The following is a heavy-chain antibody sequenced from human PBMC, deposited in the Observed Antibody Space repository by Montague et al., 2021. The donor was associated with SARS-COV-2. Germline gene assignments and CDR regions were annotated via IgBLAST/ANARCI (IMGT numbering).Heavy chain of an antibody. V-gene: IGHV4-34*01. Sequence: SETLSLTCAVYGGSFSGYYWSWIRQPPGKGLEWIGEINHSGSTNYNPSLKSRVTISVDTSKSQFFLKLSSVTAADTAVYYCARTLHDYIWGSYRSPYWFDPWGQGTLVTVSS. J-gene: IGHJ5*02. D-gene: IGHD3-16*02. CDR1: GGSFSGYY. CDR3: ARTLHDYIWGSYRSPYWFDP. CDR2: INHSGST.